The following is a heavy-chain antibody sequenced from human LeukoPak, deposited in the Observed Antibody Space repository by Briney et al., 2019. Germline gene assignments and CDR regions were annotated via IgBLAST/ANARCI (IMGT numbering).Heavy chain of an antibody. CDR3: AKVSASSWLGAFDI. V-gene: IGHV3-43*02. CDR2: ISGDGGST. CDR1: GFTFDDYA. J-gene: IGHJ3*02. D-gene: IGHD6-13*01. Sequence: GGSLRLSCAASGFTFDDYALHWVRQAQGKGLEWVSLISGDGGSTYYADSVKGRFTISRDNSKNSLYLQMNSLRTEDTALYYCAKVSASSWLGAFDIWGQGTMVTVSS.